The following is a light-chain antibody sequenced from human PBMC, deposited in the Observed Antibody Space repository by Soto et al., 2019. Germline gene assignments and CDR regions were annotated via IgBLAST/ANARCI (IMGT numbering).Light chain of an antibody. CDR2: DAS. CDR1: QSVSSY. Sequence: EIVLTQSPATLSLSPGERATLSCRASQSVSSYLAWYQQKPGQAPRLLIYDASNRTTGIPARFSGSGSGTDFILTISSLEPEDFAVYYCQQRSNWPPGYTFGQGTKLEIK. V-gene: IGKV3-11*01. J-gene: IGKJ2*01. CDR3: QQRSNWPPGYT.